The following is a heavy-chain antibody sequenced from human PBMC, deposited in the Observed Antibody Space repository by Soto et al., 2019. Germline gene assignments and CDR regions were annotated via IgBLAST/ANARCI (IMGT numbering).Heavy chain of an antibody. V-gene: IGHV1-18*01. D-gene: IGHD5-12*01. J-gene: IGHJ4*02. CDR2: ISAYNGNT. CDR1: GYTFTSYG. CDR3: ASFKRGYSGYDSTFDY. Sequence: ASVKVSCKASGYTFTSYGISWVRQAPGQGLEWMGWISAYNGNTNYAQKLQGRVTMTTDTSTSTAYMELRSLRSDDTAVYYCASFKRGYSGYDSTFDYWGQGTLVTVSS.